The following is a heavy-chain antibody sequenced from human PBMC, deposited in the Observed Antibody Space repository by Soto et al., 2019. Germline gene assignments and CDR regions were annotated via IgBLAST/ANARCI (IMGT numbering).Heavy chain of an antibody. CDR1: GYTFTSYY. CDR3: ARGGLLACVGGSCSSLLDH. J-gene: IGHJ1*01. D-gene: IGHD2-15*01. Sequence: QVQLLQTGAEVRKPGASVKVSCKASGYTFTSYYINWVRQAPGQGLEWMGIINPSSGSTNYAQKFHERVSLARDASTSRVYLELSRLTLEDTAVYYSARGGLLACVGGSCSSLLDHGGHGTLVIVCS. CDR2: INPSSGST. V-gene: IGHV1-46*03.